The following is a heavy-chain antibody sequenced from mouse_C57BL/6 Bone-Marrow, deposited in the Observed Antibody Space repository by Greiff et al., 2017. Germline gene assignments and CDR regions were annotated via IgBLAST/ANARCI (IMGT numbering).Heavy chain of an antibody. Sequence: VKLQESGAELVRPGASVTLSCKASGYTFTDYEMHWVKQTPVHGLEWIGAIDPETGGTAYNQKFKGKAILTADKSSSTAYMELRSLTSEDSAVYYCTRWSYGLHMDYWGQGTSVTVSS. J-gene: IGHJ4*01. V-gene: IGHV1-15*01. CDR1: GYTFTDYE. CDR2: IDPETGGT. D-gene: IGHD1-1*01. CDR3: TRWSYGLHMDY.